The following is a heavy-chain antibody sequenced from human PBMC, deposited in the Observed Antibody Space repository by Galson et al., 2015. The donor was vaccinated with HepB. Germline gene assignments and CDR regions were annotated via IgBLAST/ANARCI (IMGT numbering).Heavy chain of an antibody. CDR2: ISYGARNK. CDR3: ASHIY. J-gene: IGHJ4*02. V-gene: IGHV3-30*04. CDR1: GFTFSSTT. Sequence: SLRLSCAASGFTFSSTTMRWVRQAPGKGLEWVASISYGARNKDYADSAKGRFTISRDNSKNTLYLQMNSLRDDDTAVYYCASHIYWGQGVLVTVSS.